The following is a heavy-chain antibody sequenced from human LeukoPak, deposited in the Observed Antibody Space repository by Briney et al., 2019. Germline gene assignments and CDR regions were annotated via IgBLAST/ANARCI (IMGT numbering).Heavy chain of an antibody. J-gene: IGHJ4*02. CDR3: ARHPYYYGSGKLDY. CDR1: GGSISSGSYY. V-gene: IGHV4-39*01. CDR2: IYYSGST. Sequence: SQTLSLTCTVSGGSISSGSYYWGWIRQPPGKGLEWIGSIYYSGSTYYNPTLKSRVTISVDTSKNQFSLKLSSVTAADTAVYYCARHPYYYGSGKLDYWGQGTLVTVSS. D-gene: IGHD3-10*01.